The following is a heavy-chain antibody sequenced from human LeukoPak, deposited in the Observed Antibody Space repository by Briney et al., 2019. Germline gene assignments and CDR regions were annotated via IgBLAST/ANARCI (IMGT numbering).Heavy chain of an antibody. V-gene: IGHV3-23*01. Sequence: GGSLRLSCAASGFTFSSYAMNWVRQAPGKGLEWVSAISNSGGNTYFADSVKGRFTISRDNSKNTLYLQMNSLRAEDTAVYYCAKDELGSSGSYYGYFDYWGQGTLVTVSS. J-gene: IGHJ4*02. CDR3: AKDELGSSGSYYGYFDY. D-gene: IGHD3-10*01. CDR2: ISNSGGNT. CDR1: GFTFSSYA.